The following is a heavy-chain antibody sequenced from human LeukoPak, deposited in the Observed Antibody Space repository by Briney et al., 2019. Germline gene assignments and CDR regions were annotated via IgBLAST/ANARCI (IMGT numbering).Heavy chain of an antibody. J-gene: IGHJ4*02. Sequence: ASVKVSCKASGYTFTSYGISWVRQAPGQGLEWMGWISAYNGNTNYAQKLQGRVTMTTDTSTSTADMELRSLRSDDTAVYYCARDRKWLSDFDYWGQGTLVTVSS. D-gene: IGHD3-22*01. CDR3: ARDRKWLSDFDY. V-gene: IGHV1-18*01. CDR1: GYTFTSYG. CDR2: ISAYNGNT.